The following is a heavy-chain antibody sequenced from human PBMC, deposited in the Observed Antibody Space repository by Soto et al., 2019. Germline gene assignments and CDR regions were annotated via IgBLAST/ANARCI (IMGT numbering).Heavy chain of an antibody. D-gene: IGHD5-18*01. CDR3: ARDAGDTAMGRFVGMDV. CDR1: GYSISSGYY. Sequence: PSETLSLTCAVSGYSISSGYYWGWIRQPPGKGLEWIGSIYHSGSTYYNPSLKSRVTISVDTSKNQFSLKLSSVTAADTAVYYCARDAGDTAMGRFVGMDVWGQGTTVTV. CDR2: IYHSGST. V-gene: IGHV4-38-2*02. J-gene: IGHJ6*02.